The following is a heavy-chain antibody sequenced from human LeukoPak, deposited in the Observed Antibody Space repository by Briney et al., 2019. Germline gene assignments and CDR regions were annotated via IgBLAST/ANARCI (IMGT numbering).Heavy chain of an antibody. CDR1: GFTFSNAW. CDR3: TTENHAIFGVVIPH. Sequence: GGSLRLSCAASGFTFSNAWMSWVRQAPGKGLEWVGRIKSKTDGGTTDYAAPVKGRFTISRDDSKNTLYLQMNSLKTEDTAVYYCTTENHAIFGVVIPHWGQGTLVTVSS. D-gene: IGHD3-3*01. J-gene: IGHJ4*02. CDR2: IKSKTDGGTT. V-gene: IGHV3-15*01.